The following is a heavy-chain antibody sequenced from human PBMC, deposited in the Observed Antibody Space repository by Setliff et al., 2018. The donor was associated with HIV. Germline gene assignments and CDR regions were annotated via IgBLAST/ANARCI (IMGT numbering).Heavy chain of an antibody. CDR2: VHHSGST. D-gene: IGHD6-13*01. J-gene: IGHJ6*03. CDR3: ARHRDPPGSRWIYYYYYMDL. V-gene: IGHV4-34*01. Sequence: SETLSLTCAVYGGSFSGFYWSWIRQPPGKGLEWIGEVHHSGSTNYNPSLKSRVTMSIDTSKNQLSLKLRSVTAADTAVYYCARHRDPPGSRWIYYYYYMDLWGEGTTVTVSS. CDR1: GGSFSGFY.